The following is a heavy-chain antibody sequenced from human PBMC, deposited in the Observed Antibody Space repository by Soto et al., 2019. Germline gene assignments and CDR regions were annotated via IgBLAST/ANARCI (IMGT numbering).Heavy chain of an antibody. CDR1: GFTFSSYT. Sequence: PGGSLRLSCSASGFTFSSYTIHWVRQAPGKGLEYVSAISSSGGSTYYADSVKGRFTISRDNSKNTLYLQMSSLRAEDTAVYYCVKAQVTYYFDRSGPFDIWGQGTMVTVSS. CDR2: ISSSGGST. CDR3: VKAQVTYYFDRSGPFDI. J-gene: IGHJ3*02. V-gene: IGHV3-64D*08. D-gene: IGHD3-22*01.